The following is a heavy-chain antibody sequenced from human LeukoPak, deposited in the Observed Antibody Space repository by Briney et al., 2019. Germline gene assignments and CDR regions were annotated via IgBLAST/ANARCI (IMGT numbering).Heavy chain of an antibody. D-gene: IGHD5-24*01. CDR3: TRDQMNY. CDR1: EFTVSRNY. V-gene: IGHV3-53*01. Sequence: GGSLRLSCTASEFTVSRNYMLWVRQAPGKGLEWVSLIFSNGDTHYADSVMGRFTISRDTSKNTVHLQMNSLRVEDTAMYYCTRDQMNYWGQGTLVTVSS. J-gene: IGHJ4*02. CDR2: IFSNGDT.